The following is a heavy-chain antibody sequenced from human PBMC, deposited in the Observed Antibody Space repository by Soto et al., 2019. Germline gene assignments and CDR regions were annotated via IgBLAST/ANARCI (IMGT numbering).Heavy chain of an antibody. CDR1: GFAFDDYA. V-gene: IGHV3-9*01. CDR3: VKDESINWYSGHFRH. CDR2: INWNSGSI. J-gene: IGHJ1*01. Sequence: GGSLRLSCAASGFAFDDYAMHWVRQVPGKGLEWVSGINWNSGSIGYADSVKGRFAISRDNAKNSLHLQMNSLRAEDTAFYYCVKDESINWYSGHFRHWGQGTLVTVSS. D-gene: IGHD6-13*01.